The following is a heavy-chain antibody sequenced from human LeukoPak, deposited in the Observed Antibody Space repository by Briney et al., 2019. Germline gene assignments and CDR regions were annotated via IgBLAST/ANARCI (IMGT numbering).Heavy chain of an antibody. CDR3: ARILGYDTTDY. CDR1: GGSFSGYY. Sequence: SETLSLTCAVYGGSFSGYYWSWIRQPPGKGLEWIGEINHSGSTNYNPSLKSRVTISVDTSKNQFSLKPSSVTAADTAVYYCARILGYDTTDYWGQGTLVTVSS. J-gene: IGHJ4*02. V-gene: IGHV4-34*01. D-gene: IGHD1-1*01. CDR2: INHSGST.